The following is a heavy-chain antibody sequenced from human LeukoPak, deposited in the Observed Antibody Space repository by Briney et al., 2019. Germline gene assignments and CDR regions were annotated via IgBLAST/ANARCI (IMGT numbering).Heavy chain of an antibody. Sequence: GGSLRLSCAASGFTFSSYSMNWVRQAPGKGLEWVSSISSSSSYIYYADSVKGRFTISRDNSKNMLYLQMNSLRAEDTAVYYCTTYDSSGYYFSHFDYWGQGTLVTVSS. CDR3: TTYDSSGYYFSHFDY. CDR1: GFTFSSYS. CDR2: ISSSSSYI. J-gene: IGHJ4*02. V-gene: IGHV3-21*04. D-gene: IGHD3-22*01.